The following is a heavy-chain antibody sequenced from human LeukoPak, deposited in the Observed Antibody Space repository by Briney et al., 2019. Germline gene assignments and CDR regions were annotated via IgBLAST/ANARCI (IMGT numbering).Heavy chain of an antibody. CDR2: VRNKAYGGTP. CDR1: GFTFGDYA. Sequence: GGSLRLSCTASGFTFGDYAMSWYRQAPGRGLEWVGFVRNKAYGGTPEDAASMKGRFTISRDDSKSIAYLQMNSLRTEDTAVYYCTRGPSGSYYKTDFDYWGQGTLVTVSS. V-gene: IGHV3-49*03. D-gene: IGHD1-26*01. J-gene: IGHJ4*02. CDR3: TRGPSGSYYKTDFDY.